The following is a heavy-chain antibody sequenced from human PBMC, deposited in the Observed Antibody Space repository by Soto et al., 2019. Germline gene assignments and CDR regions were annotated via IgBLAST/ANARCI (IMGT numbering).Heavy chain of an antibody. Sequence: QVQQVQSGAEVKKPGASVKVSCKASGYTFTNYAFSWVRQAPGQGLEWMGWISAYNGNTNYPQQLQGRVTMTTDTPTSTGYMEPKSLRSDDTAVYFCARDLAATGPFDCWGQGTLVTVSS. D-gene: IGHD6-13*01. CDR1: GYTFTNYA. CDR3: ARDLAATGPFDC. CDR2: ISAYNGNT. J-gene: IGHJ4*02. V-gene: IGHV1-18*01.